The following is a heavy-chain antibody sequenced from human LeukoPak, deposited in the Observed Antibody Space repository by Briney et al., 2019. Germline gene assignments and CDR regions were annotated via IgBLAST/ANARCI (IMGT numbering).Heavy chain of an antibody. Sequence: GRSLRLSCAASGFTFSSYGMHWVRQAPGKGLEWVAVISYDGSNKYYADSVKGRFTISRDNSKNTLYLQMNSLRAEDTAVYYCAKDGGDKYGDFFDIWGQGTMVTVSS. CDR2: ISYDGSNK. J-gene: IGHJ3*02. CDR3: AKDGGDKYGDFFDI. CDR1: GFTFSSYG. D-gene: IGHD4-17*01. V-gene: IGHV3-30*18.